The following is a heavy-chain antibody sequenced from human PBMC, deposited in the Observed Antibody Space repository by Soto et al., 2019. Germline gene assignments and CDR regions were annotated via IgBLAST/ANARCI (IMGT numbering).Heavy chain of an antibody. CDR2: ISYIGCA. CDR1: GGSISIGGYY. CDR3: ARGPDDSFDY. J-gene: IGHJ4*02. Sequence: QVQLQESGPGLVKPSQTLSLTCTVSGGSISIGGYYWSWVRQHPGKGLEWIGYISYIGCAHYNPSFRGRGSMSVDTSANRFSLKLTSVTAADTAIYYCARGPDDSFDYWGQGSLVTVSS. D-gene: IGHD3-3*01. V-gene: IGHV4-31*03.